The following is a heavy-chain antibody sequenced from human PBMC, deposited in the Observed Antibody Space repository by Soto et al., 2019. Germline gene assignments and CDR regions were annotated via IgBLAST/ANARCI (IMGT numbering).Heavy chain of an antibody. CDR1: GYTFINYA. Sequence: QVQLVQSGAEEKKPGASVKVSCKACGYTFINYAIHWVRQAPGQRLEWMGWINAGNGDTKYSQKFQGRVTITRDTSANTAYMELSGLRSEGTAVYYCARGGAGYYFDYWGQGTLVTVSS. D-gene: IGHD2-15*01. CDR2: INAGNGDT. V-gene: IGHV1-3*05. J-gene: IGHJ4*02. CDR3: ARGGAGYYFDY.